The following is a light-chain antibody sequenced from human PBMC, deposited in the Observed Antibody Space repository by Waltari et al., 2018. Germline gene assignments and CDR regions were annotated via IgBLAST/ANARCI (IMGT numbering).Light chain of an antibody. V-gene: IGLV1-44*01. J-gene: IGLJ2*01. Sequence: QSVLTQPPSASGTPGQRVPIPCSGSSPNPGCHPVNWYQQLPATAPKLLINTNNQRPSGVPDRFSGSKSGTSASLAISGLQSEDEANYYCSAWDDSLNGVVFGGGTKLTVL. CDR2: TNN. CDR1: SPNPGCHP. CDR3: SAWDDSLNGVV.